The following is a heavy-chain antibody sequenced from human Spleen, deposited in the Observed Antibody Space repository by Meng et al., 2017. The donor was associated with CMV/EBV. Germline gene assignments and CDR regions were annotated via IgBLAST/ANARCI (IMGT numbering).Heavy chain of an antibody. J-gene: IGHJ6*02. Sequence: SVKVSCKASGGTFSSYAISWVRQAPGQGLEWMGGIIPIFGTANYAQKFQGRVTITTDESTSTAYMELSSLRSDDTAVYYCARGLKGSGYSHYQYGMDVWGQGTAVTVSS. V-gene: IGHV1-69*05. CDR1: GGTFSSYA. D-gene: IGHD3-3*01. CDR2: IIPIFGTA. CDR3: ARGLKGSGYSHYQYGMDV.